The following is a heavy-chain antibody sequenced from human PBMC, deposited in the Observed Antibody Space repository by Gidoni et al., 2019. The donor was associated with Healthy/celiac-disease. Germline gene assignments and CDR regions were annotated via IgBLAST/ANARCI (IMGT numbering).Heavy chain of an antibody. CDR1: GFTFTSYG. V-gene: IGHV3-30*18. Sequence: QVQLVESGGGVVQPGRSLRLSCAASGFTFTSYGLHWVRQAPGKGLEWVAVISYDGSNKYYADSVKGRFTISRDNSKNTLYLQMNSLRAEDTAVYYCAKDLDTAMVTPTLYYYYGMDVWGQGTTVTVSS. D-gene: IGHD5-18*01. CDR2: ISYDGSNK. J-gene: IGHJ6*02. CDR3: AKDLDTAMVTPTLYYYYGMDV.